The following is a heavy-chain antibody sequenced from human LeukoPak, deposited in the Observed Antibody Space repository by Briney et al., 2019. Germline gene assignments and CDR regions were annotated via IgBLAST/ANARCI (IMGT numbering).Heavy chain of an antibody. CDR3: ARERPGSASAFDS. Sequence: GGSLRLSCAASGFTFSSYSMSWVRQAPGKGLEWVAYIKQDGSEKYYVDSVKGRFTISRDNAKNSLYLQMTSLRAEDTAVYYCARERPGSASAFDSWGQGTLVTVSS. J-gene: IGHJ4*02. CDR2: IKQDGSEK. D-gene: IGHD6-25*01. V-gene: IGHV3-7*01. CDR1: GFTFSSYS.